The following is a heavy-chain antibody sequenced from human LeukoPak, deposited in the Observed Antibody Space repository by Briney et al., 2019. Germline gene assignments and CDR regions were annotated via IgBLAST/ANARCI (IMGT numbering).Heavy chain of an antibody. D-gene: IGHD3-16*01. CDR1: GFSISGYW. V-gene: IGHV3-74*01. CDR2: MNSGGTTI. Sequence: GGSLRLSCAASGFSISGYWMHWVRHAAGEGLVWVSRMNSGGTTINYADSVKGRFTISTDNVANTLHLQMNSLRVEDTAVYYCIREVQVRASASLGLWGQGTLVTVSS. CDR3: IREVQVRASASLGL. J-gene: IGHJ4*01.